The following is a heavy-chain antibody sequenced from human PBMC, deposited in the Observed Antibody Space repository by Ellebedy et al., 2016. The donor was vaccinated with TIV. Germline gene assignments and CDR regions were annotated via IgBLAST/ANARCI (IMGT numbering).Heavy chain of an antibody. CDR1: GFTFSSYS. V-gene: IGHV3-48*02. D-gene: IGHD3-10*01. CDR2: ISSSSSTI. Sequence: GESLKISCAASGFTFSSYSMNWVRQAPGKGLEWVSYISSSSSTIYYADSVKGRFTISRDNAKNSLYLQMNSLRDEDTAVYYCARDPRLMVRGLAAFDIWGQGTMVTVSS. J-gene: IGHJ3*02. CDR3: ARDPRLMVRGLAAFDI.